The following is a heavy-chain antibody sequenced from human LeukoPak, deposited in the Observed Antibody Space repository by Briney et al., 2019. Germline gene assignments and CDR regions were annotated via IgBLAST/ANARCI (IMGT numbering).Heavy chain of an antibody. Sequence: PSETLSLTCTVSGGSISSGGYYWSWIRQHPGKGREWIGYIYYSGSTYYNPSLKSRVTISVDRSKNQFSLKLSSVTAADTAVYYCANLGSGFREFDYWGQGTLVTVSS. CDR3: ANLGSGFREFDY. CDR1: GGSISSGGYY. CDR2: IYYSGST. J-gene: IGHJ4*02. D-gene: IGHD6-19*01. V-gene: IGHV4-31*03.